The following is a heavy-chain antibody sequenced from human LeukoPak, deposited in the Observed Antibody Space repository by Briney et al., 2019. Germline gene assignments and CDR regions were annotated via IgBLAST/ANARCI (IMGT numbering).Heavy chain of an antibody. CDR1: GYTFTGYY. CDR2: INPNSGGT. CDR3: ARDSPKWGYSGYANYYFDY. J-gene: IGHJ4*02. Sequence: ASVKVSCKASGYTFTGYYMHWVRQAPGQGLEWMGWINPNSGGTNYAQKFQGRVTMTRDTSISTAYMELSRLRSDDTAVYYCARDSPKWGYSGYANYYFDYWGQGTLVTVSS. V-gene: IGHV1-2*02. D-gene: IGHD5-12*01.